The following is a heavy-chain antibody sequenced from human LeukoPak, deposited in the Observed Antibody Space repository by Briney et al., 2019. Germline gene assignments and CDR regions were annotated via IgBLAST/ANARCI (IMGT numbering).Heavy chain of an antibody. CDR3: ARVVAGFDY. V-gene: IGHV3-7*01. J-gene: IGHJ4*02. Sequence: GGALRLSCAASGCTFSSYWMSWVGQAPGKGGEGVANINQKGREKYYEDSVKGRFTISRDNAKHSLYLQMNSPRAEDTAVYYCARVVAGFDYWGQGTLVTVSS. D-gene: IGHD6-19*01. CDR1: GCTFSSYW. CDR2: INQKGREK.